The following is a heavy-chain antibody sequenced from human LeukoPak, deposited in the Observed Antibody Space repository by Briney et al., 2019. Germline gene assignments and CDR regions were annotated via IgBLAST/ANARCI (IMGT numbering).Heavy chain of an antibody. CDR2: ISGSGGST. V-gene: IGHV3-23*01. Sequence: GGSLRLSCAASGFTFSSYAMSWVRQAPGKGLEWVSGISGSGGSTYYADSVKGRFTISRDSAKNSLYLQMNSLRAEDTAVYYCARDQRYYYDSSGYVDYWGQGTLVTVSS. D-gene: IGHD3-22*01. CDR3: ARDQRYYYDSSGYVDY. J-gene: IGHJ4*02. CDR1: GFTFSSYA.